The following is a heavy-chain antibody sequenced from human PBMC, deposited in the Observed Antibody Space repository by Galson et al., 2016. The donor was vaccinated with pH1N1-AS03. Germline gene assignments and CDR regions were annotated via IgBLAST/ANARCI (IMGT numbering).Heavy chain of an antibody. D-gene: IGHD1-1*01. Sequence: SETLSLTCTVSGGSFRSYYWNWIRQPPGKGLEWIGYIYYSGSTNYNPSLKSRVSISVDTSKNQFSLKLNSVTAADTAVYYCARAEFRNDEGAFDIWGQGTMLTVSS. CDR2: IYYSGST. J-gene: IGHJ3*02. V-gene: IGHV4-59*01. CDR3: ARAEFRNDEGAFDI. CDR1: GGSFRSYY.